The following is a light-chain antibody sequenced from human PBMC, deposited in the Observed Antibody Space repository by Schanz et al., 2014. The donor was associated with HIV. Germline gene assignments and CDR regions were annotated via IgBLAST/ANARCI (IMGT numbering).Light chain of an antibody. CDR2: EVD. CDR3: NSYTRSGTHV. CDR1: TSDIGNYAR. J-gene: IGLJ1*01. Sequence: QSALTQPPSVSGSPGQSVIISCTGTTSDIGNYARVSWYQQPPGSAPKLLIFEVDIRPSGVPDRFSGSKSGNTASLTISGLRPEDEADYYCNSYTRSGTHVFGPGTKLTVL. V-gene: IGLV2-18*02.